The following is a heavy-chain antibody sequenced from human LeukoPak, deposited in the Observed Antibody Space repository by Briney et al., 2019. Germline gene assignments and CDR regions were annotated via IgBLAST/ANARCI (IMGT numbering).Heavy chain of an antibody. CDR1: GFTFSSYA. J-gene: IGHJ4*02. Sequence: AGGSLRLSCAASGFTFSSYAMSWVRQAPGKGLEWVSAISGSGGSTYYADSVKGRFTISRDNSKNTLYLQMNSLRAEDTAVYYCAKLVGNDFWSGYYTNYFDYWGQGTLVTVSS. D-gene: IGHD3-3*01. CDR2: ISGSGGST. CDR3: AKLVGNDFWSGYYTNYFDY. V-gene: IGHV3-23*01.